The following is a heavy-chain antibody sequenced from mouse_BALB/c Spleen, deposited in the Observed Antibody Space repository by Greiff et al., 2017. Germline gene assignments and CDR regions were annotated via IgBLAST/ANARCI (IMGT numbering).Heavy chain of an antibody. CDR1: GFNIKDYY. D-gene: IGHD1-1*01. V-gene: IGHV14-4*02. CDR3: NALLRGDY. CDR2: IDPENGDT. Sequence: VQLQQSGAELVRSGASVKLSCTASGFNIKDYYMHWVKQRPEQGLEWIGWIDPENGDTEYAPKFQGKATMTADTSSNTAYLQLSSLTSEDTAVYYCNALLRGDYWGQGTTLTVSS. J-gene: IGHJ2*01.